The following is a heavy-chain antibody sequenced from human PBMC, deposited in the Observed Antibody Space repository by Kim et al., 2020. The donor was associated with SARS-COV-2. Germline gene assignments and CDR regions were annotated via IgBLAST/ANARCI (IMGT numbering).Heavy chain of an antibody. CDR2: INPSTDTA. V-gene: IGHV1-46*01. J-gene: IGHJ5*02. D-gene: IGHD1-7*01. CDR3: AAGGGPPHSNYGDP. Sequence: ASVKVSCKASGYTFTRYYIHWVRQAPGQGLEWMGIINPSTDTARYAQRFQGRVTITRDTSTSTVYMELSSLTSDYTAVYYCAAGGGPPHSNYGDPWGQGTLVTVSS. CDR1: GYTFTRYY.